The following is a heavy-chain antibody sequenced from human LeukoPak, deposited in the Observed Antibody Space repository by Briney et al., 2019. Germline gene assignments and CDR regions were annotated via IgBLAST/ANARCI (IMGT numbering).Heavy chain of an antibody. CDR2: ISESGDVT. V-gene: IGHV3-23*01. D-gene: IGHD3-10*01. J-gene: IGHJ4*02. Sequence: GGSLRLSCEASGFTFSNYPMSWVRQAPGRGLEWVSVISESGDVTHYADAMKGRFTISRDNAKNTLNLQMNSLRAEDTAIYYCARDPSVWFGESPIDYWGQGTLVTVSS. CDR1: GFTFSNYP. CDR3: ARDPSVWFGESPIDY.